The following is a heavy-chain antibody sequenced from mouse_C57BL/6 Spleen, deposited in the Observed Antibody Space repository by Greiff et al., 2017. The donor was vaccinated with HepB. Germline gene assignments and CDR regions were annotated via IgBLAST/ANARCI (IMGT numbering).Heavy chain of an antibody. CDR2: ISGGGGNT. J-gene: IGHJ4*01. CDR1: GFTFSSYT. CDR3: ARHGVLRSMDY. D-gene: IGHD1-1*01. Sequence: EVKLMESGGGLVKPGGSLKLSCAASGFTFSSYTMSWVRQTPEKRLEWVATISGGGGNTYYPDSVKGRFTISRDNAKNTLYLQMSSLRSEDTALYYCARHGVLRSMDYWGQGTSVTVSS. V-gene: IGHV5-9*01.